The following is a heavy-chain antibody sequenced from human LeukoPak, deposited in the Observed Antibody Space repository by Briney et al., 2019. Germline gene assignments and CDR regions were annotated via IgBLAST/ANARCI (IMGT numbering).Heavy chain of an antibody. V-gene: IGHV1-69*13. CDR1: GGTFSSYA. CDR3: ARVVAGLVLNWFDP. CDR2: IIPIFGTA. D-gene: IGHD6-19*01. Sequence: SVKVSCKASGGTFSSYAISWVRQAPGQGLEWMGGIIPIFGTANYAQKFQGRVTITADESTSTAYMELSSLRSEDTAVYYCARVVAGLVLNWFDPWGQGTLVTVSS. J-gene: IGHJ5*02.